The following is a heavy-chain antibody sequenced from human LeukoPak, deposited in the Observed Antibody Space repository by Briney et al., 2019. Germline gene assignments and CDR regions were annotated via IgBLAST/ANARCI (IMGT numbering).Heavy chain of an antibody. CDR3: AKDSTMIVVVIPDY. J-gene: IGHJ4*02. CDR2: ISGSGGST. CDR1: GFTFSSYA. Sequence: GGSLRLSCAASGFTFSSYAMSWVRQAPGKGLEWVSAISGSGGSTYYADSVKGRFTISRDNSKNTLYLQMNSLRAEDAAVYYCAKDSTMIVVVIPDYWGQGTLVTVSS. V-gene: IGHV3-23*01. D-gene: IGHD3-22*01.